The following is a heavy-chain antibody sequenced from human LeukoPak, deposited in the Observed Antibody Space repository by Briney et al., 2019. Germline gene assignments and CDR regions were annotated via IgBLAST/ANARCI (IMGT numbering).Heavy chain of an antibody. CDR1: GLTFSSYS. Sequence: GGSLRLSCAASGLTFSSYSMNWVRQAPGKGLEWVSSISSSSSYIYYADSVKGRFTISRDNAKNSLYLQMNSLRAEDTAGYYCARAASYYYYYYGMDRWGQATTVTVPS. D-gene: IGHD2-2*01. CDR3: ARAASYYYYYYGMDR. CDR2: ISSSSSYI. J-gene: IGHJ6*02. V-gene: IGHV3-21*01.